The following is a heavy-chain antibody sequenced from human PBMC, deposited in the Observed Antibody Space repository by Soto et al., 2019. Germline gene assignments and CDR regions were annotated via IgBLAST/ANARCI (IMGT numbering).Heavy chain of an antibody. CDR1: GYTFTRYA. CDR3: ATPKIDGAFDI. V-gene: IGHV1-3*01. J-gene: IGHJ3*02. CDR2: INAGNGNT. Sequence: ASVRVSCKASGYTFTRYAMHWVRHAPGQRLEWMGWINAGNGNTKYSQKFQGRVTITRDTSASTAYMELSSLRSEDTAVYDCATPKIDGAFDIWGQGTMDTVSS.